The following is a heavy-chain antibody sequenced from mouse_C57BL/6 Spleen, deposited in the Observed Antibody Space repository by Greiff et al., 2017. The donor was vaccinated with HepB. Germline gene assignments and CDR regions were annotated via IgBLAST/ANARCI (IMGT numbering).Heavy chain of an antibody. CDR2: ISNGGGST. D-gene: IGHD2-4*01. CDR1: GFTFSDYY. Sequence: EVKLEESGGGLVQPGGSLKLSCAASGFTFSDYYMYWVRQTPEKRLEWVAYISNGGGSTYYPDTVKGRFTISRDNAKNTLYLQMSRLKSEDTAMYYCERHDDYDWYFDVWGTGTTVTVSS. J-gene: IGHJ1*03. CDR3: ERHDDYDWYFDV. V-gene: IGHV5-12*01.